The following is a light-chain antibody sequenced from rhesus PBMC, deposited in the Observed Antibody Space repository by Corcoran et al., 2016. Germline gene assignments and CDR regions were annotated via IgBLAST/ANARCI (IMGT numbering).Light chain of an antibody. CDR3: QQGSSYPLT. CDR2: RAS. Sequence: DIQMTQSPSSLSASVGDRVTITCQASQSLSNYLNWYQQKPGKIPKLLIYRASSLQSGIPSRFSGSGSGTDFTLAISSLQPEDFATYYCQQGSSYPLTFGGGTKVELK. CDR1: QSLSNY. V-gene: IGKV1S9*01. J-gene: IGKJ4*01.